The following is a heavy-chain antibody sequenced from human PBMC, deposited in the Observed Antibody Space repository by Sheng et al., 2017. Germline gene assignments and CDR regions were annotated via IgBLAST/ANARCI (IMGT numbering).Heavy chain of an antibody. Sequence: ESVGGLVKPGETLRLSCRASGFTFSDAWMSWVRQAPGKGLEWIGRIKSTTYGGTTDYAASVKGRFIISRDDSKNMLYLQMTTLKIEDTGVYYCARRGYSDKWYFGRFDPWGQGTLVTVAS. D-gene: IGHD2-15*01. V-gene: IGHV3-15*01. CDR3: ARRGYSDKWYFGRFDP. CDR1: GFTFSDAW. J-gene: IGHJ5*02. CDR2: IKSTTYGGTT.